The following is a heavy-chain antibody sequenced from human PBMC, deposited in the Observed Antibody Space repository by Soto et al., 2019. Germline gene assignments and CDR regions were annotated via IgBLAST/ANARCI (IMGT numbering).Heavy chain of an antibody. CDR2: MNPNSGNT. CDR1: GYTFTSYD. CDR3: ASLGNIAVAQGYYYYGMDV. V-gene: IGHV1-8*01. Sequence: EASVKVSCKASGYTFTSYDINWVRQATGQGLEWMGWMNPNSGNTGYAQKFQGRVTMTRNTSISTAYMELSSLRSEDTAVYYCASLGNIAVAQGYYYYGMDVWGQGTTVTVSS. J-gene: IGHJ6*02. D-gene: IGHD6-19*01.